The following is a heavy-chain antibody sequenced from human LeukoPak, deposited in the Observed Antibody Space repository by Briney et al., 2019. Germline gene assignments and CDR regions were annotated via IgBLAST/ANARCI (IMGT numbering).Heavy chain of an antibody. CDR3: ARGVVSRGSYLRLAY. CDR2: IYYSGST. Sequence: PSETLSLTCTVSGGSISSYYWSWIRQPPGKGLEWIGYIYYSGSTNYNPSLKSRVTISVDTSKNQFSLKLSSVTAAETAVYYCARGVVSRGSYLRLAYWGQGTLVTVSS. D-gene: IGHD1-26*01. J-gene: IGHJ4*02. V-gene: IGHV4-59*01. CDR1: GGSISSYY.